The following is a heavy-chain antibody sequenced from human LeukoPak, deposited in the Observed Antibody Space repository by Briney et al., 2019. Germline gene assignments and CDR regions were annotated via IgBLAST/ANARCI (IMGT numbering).Heavy chain of an antibody. CDR2: INPNSGGT. J-gene: IGHJ3*02. D-gene: IGHD6-13*01. CDR1: GYTFTSYY. Sequence: GASVKVSCKASGYTFTSYYMHWVRQAPGQGLEWMGWINPNSGGTNYAQKFQGRVTMTRDTSISTAYMELSRLRSDDTAVYYCARDKEIGSSWFRGINAFDIWGQGTMVTVSS. CDR3: ARDKEIGSSWFRGINAFDI. V-gene: IGHV1-2*02.